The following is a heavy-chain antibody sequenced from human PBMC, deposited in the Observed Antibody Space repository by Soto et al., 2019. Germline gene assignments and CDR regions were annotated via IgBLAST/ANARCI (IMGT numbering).Heavy chain of an antibody. J-gene: IGHJ4*02. CDR1: GVSMRTGGYY. CDR2: VYFSGTT. D-gene: IGHD5-12*01. V-gene: IGHV4-31*11. Sequence: QVQLQESGPGLVKPSQTLSLTCAVSGVSMRTGGYYWTWLRQDPGKGLEWIGYVYFSGTTYYTPSLKNRVTMSVDLAKNQFSLNLPSVTAADTAVYYCVTNRGFDLYYFDSWGQGTLVTVSS. CDR3: VTNRGFDLYYFDS.